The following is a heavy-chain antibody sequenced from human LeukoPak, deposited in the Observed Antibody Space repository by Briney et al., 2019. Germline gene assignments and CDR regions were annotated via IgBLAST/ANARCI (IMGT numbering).Heavy chain of an antibody. Sequence: GGSLRLSCAASGFTFSSYWMSWVRQAPGKGLEWVANIKQDGREKYYVDSVKGRFTISRDNAKNSLYLQMNSLRAEDTAVSYCARRQGSYFDTSGYYYGWGQGTLVTVSS. CDR3: ARRQGSYFDTSGYYYG. CDR1: GFTFSSYW. V-gene: IGHV3-7*01. D-gene: IGHD3-22*01. CDR2: IKQDGREK. J-gene: IGHJ4*02.